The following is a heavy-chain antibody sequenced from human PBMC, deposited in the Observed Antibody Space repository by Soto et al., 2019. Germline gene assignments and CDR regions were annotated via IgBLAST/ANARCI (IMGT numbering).Heavy chain of an antibody. V-gene: IGHV3-7*01. D-gene: IGHD1-26*01. CDR3: ARVRRRDWEMLQMVTYFYYGMDV. J-gene: IGHJ6*02. CDR1: GFTFTFYR. CDR2: INQDGSEK. Sequence: EVQLVESGGGLVQPRGSLRLSCAVSGFTFTFYRMAWVRQAPGKGLEWVANINQDGSEKYYVDSVKGRFTISRDDDKNSLYLQMNSLGAEDTAVYYCARVRRRDWEMLQMVTYFYYGMDVWGQGTTVTVSS.